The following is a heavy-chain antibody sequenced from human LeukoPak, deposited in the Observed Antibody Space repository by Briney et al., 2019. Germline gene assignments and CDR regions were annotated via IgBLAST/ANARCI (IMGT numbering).Heavy chain of an antibody. Sequence: PSETPSLTCTVSGGSISSGGYYWSWIRQHPGKGLEWIGYIYYSGSTYYNPSLKSRVTISVDTSKNQFSLKLSSVTAADTAVYYCARDLGSSNRSYYYGMDVRGQGTTVTVSS. V-gene: IGHV4-31*03. CDR3: ARDLGSSNRSYYYGMDV. J-gene: IGHJ6*02. CDR1: GGSISSGGYY. CDR2: IYYSGST. D-gene: IGHD6-6*01.